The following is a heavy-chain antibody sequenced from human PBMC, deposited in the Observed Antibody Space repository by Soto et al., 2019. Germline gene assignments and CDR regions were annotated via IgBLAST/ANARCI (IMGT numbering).Heavy chain of an antibody. J-gene: IGHJ4*02. Sequence: KPSETLSLTCTVSGSSISDEYHWTWIRQSPAKGLEWIGYISYTGTTYYNPSLQGRVSISADTSKNQFSLRMASVTAADTAVYYCARQRTVTTTRRFLDSWGQGSLVTVSS. CDR3: ARQRTVTTTRRFLDS. CDR2: ISYTGTT. V-gene: IGHV4-30-4*08. CDR1: GSSISDEYH. D-gene: IGHD4-17*01.